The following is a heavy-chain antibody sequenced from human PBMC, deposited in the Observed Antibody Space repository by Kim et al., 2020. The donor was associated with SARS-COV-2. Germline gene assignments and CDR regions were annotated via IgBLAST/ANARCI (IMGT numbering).Heavy chain of an antibody. CDR3: TREGSSPGDYRMDV. J-gene: IGHJ6*02. D-gene: IGHD6-13*01. Sequence: ADSVKGRFTISRDKTKNTLYLQMDSLRAEDTAVYYCTREGSSPGDYRMDVWGQGTTVTVSS. V-gene: IGHV3-74*01.